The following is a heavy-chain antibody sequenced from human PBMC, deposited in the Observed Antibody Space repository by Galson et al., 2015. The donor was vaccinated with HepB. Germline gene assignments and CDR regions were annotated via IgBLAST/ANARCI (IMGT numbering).Heavy chain of an antibody. CDR2: ISGSGGST. D-gene: IGHD6-6*01. Sequence: LSCAASGFTFSSYAMSWVRQAPGKGLKWVSAISGSGGSTYYADSVKGRFTISSDNSKNTMYLQMNSLRAEDTAVYYCASRVYSISSWYFDLWGRGTLVTVSS. CDR1: GFTFSSYA. J-gene: IGHJ2*01. CDR3: ASRVYSISSWYFDL. V-gene: IGHV3-23*01.